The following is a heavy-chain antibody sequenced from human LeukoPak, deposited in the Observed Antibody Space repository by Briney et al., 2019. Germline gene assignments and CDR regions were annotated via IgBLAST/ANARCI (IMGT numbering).Heavy chain of an antibody. Sequence: ASVKVSCKASGYTFTSYDINWVRQATGQGIEWMGWMNPNSGNTDYAQKFQGRVTMTRNTPISTAYMELSSLRSEDTAVYYCARSAARREANYYYYMDVWGKGTTVTVSS. CDR3: ARSAARREANYYYYMDV. CDR1: GYTFTSYD. CDR2: MNPNSGNT. V-gene: IGHV1-8*01. D-gene: IGHD6-6*01. J-gene: IGHJ6*03.